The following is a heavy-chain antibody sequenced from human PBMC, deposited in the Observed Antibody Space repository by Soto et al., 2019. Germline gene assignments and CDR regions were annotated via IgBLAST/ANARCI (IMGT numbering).Heavy chain of an antibody. Sequence: QVQMVESGGGLVKPGGSLRLSCAASGFTFSDYYMSWIRQAPGKGLEWVSYISSSGSTIYYADSVKGRFTISRDNAKNSLYLQMNSLRAEDTAVYYCASCTIFGVVTYMDVWGKGTTVTVSS. CDR2: ISSSGSTI. CDR3: ASCTIFGVVTYMDV. J-gene: IGHJ6*03. CDR1: GFTFSDYY. V-gene: IGHV3-11*01. D-gene: IGHD3-3*01.